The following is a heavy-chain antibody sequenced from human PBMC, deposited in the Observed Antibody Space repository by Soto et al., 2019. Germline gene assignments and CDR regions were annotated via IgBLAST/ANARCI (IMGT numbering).Heavy chain of an antibody. J-gene: IGHJ3*02. CDR1: GGSISSSSYY. CDR3: ARGTYYPKFVVVPAAMGWAGAFDI. Sequence: PSETLSLTCTVSGGSISSSSYYWGWIRQPPGKGLEWIGSIYYSGSTYYNPSLKSRVTISVDTSKNQFSLKLSSVTAADTAVYYCARGTYYPKFVVVPAAMGWAGAFDIWGQGTMVTVSS. CDR2: IYYSGST. D-gene: IGHD2-2*01. V-gene: IGHV4-39*01.